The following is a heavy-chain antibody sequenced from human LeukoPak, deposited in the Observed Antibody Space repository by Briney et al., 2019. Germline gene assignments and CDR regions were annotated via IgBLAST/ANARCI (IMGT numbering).Heavy chain of an antibody. Sequence: GGSLRLSCAASGFTFSSYAMHWVRQAPGKGLEWVAVISYDGSNKYYADSVKGRFTISRDNSKNTVYLQMNSLRAEDTALYYCAATYSGNWEFDYWGQGTLVTVSS. D-gene: IGHD1-26*01. CDR1: GFTFSSYA. J-gene: IGHJ4*02. CDR2: ISYDGSNK. CDR3: AATYSGNWEFDY. V-gene: IGHV3-30*04.